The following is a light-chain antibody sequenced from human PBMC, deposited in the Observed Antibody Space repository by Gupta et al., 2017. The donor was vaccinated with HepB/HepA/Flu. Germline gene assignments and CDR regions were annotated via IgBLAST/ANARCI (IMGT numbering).Light chain of an antibody. CDR2: GAS. Sequence: DIVMTQPPATLSVSPGETATLSCRASQSITTNLAWYQQKPGQAPRLLIFGASIRATGVPARFSGSGSGTEFTLTISSLKSEDFAVYYCQQYDNWPPCSFGQGTRLEV. J-gene: IGKJ2*04. CDR1: QSITTN. V-gene: IGKV3-15*01. CDR3: QQYDNWPPCS.